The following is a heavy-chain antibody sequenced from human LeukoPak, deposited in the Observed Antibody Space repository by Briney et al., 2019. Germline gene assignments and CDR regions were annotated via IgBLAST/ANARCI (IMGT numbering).Heavy chain of an antibody. CDR2: ISSSGSTI. V-gene: IGHV3-48*03. D-gene: IGHD2-15*01. CDR1: GFTFSSYN. CDR3: ASQRPLGYCSGGSCYQDY. Sequence: PGGSLRLSCAASGFTFSSYNMNWVRQAPGKGLEWVSYISSSGSTIYYADSVKGRFTISRDSAKNSLYLQMNSLRAEDTAVYYCASQRPLGYCSGGSCYQDYWGQGTLVTVSS. J-gene: IGHJ4*02.